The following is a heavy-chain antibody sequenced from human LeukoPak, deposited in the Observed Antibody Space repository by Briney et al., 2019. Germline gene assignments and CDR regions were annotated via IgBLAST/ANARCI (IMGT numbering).Heavy chain of an antibody. D-gene: IGHD3-10*01. Sequence: GGSLRLSCAASGFTFNDYYMSWIRQAPGKGLEWVSYISSSSSYTNYVDSVKGRFTISRDNAKNSLYLQMNSLRAEDTAVYYCARTYYYGSGSYLPTYDMDVWGQGTTVTVSS. CDR1: GFTFNDYY. CDR2: ISSSSSYT. V-gene: IGHV3-11*06. J-gene: IGHJ6*02. CDR3: ARTYYYGSGSYLPTYDMDV.